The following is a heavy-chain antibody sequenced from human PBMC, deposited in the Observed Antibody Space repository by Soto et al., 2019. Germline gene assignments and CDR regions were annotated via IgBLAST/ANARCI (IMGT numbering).Heavy chain of an antibody. J-gene: IGHJ4*02. D-gene: IGHD1-26*01. V-gene: IGHV3-48*02. CDR1: GSSFSTYS. Sequence: EVPLVESGGGLVQPGGSLRLSCTASGSSFSTYSMNWVRQAPGKGLEWVSHIATSGATYYADSVKGRFTISRDNAKNSLYLQMTSLRDEDTAVYFCAKGWVDFWGQGTLVTVSS. CDR2: IATSGAT. CDR3: AKGWVDF.